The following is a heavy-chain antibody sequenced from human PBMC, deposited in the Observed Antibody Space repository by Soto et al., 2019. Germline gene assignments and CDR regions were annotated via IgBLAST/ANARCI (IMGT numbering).Heavy chain of an antibody. CDR2: INHSGST. J-gene: IGHJ5*02. D-gene: IGHD3-3*01. CDR1: GGSFSGYS. CDR3: ARNGGITIFGVVVNWFDP. Sequence: LSLTCAIYGGSFSGYSWSCIRYPAWRWLEWIGEINHSGSTNYNPSLKSRVTISVDTSKNQFSLKLSSVTAAYTAVYYCARNGGITIFGVVVNWFDPWGQAILVTISS. V-gene: IGHV4-34*01.